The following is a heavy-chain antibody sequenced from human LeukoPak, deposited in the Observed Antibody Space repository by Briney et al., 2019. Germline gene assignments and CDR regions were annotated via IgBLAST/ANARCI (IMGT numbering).Heavy chain of an antibody. V-gene: IGHV4-34*01. J-gene: IGHJ4*02. CDR3: ARGGVVPAAKFDY. D-gene: IGHD2-2*01. CDR1: GGSFSGYY. Sequence: SETLCLTCAVYGGSFSGYYWSWIRQPPGKGLEWIGEINHSGSTNYNPPLKSRVTISVDTSKNQFSLKLSSVTAADTAVYYCARGGVVPAAKFDYWGQGTLVTVSS. CDR2: INHSGST.